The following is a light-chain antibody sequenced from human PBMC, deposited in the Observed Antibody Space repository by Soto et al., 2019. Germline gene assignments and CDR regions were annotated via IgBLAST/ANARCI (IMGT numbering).Light chain of an antibody. CDR3: SSYTNSGTLVV. Sequence: QSVLTQPASVSGSPGQSITISCTGTSSDVGTYNYVSWYQQHPGKAPKLMVYEVSHRPSGVSHRFSGSKSGNTASLTISGLQPEDEADYHCSSYTNSGTLVVFGGGTKLTVL. J-gene: IGLJ2*01. CDR2: EVS. V-gene: IGLV2-14*01. CDR1: SSDVGTYNY.